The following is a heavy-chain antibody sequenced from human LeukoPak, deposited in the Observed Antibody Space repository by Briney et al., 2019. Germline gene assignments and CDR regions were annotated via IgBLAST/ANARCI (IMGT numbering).Heavy chain of an antibody. CDR2: ISAYDGNT. D-gene: IGHD5-24*01. V-gene: IGHV1-18*01. CDR3: ARGLDQEVATILPYFDY. CDR1: GYTFASYG. Sequence: GASVKISCKASGYTFASYGISWVRQAPGQGLEWMGWISAYDGNTNYAQKLQGRVTMTTDASTSIAYMELRSLRSDDTAVYYCARGLDQEVATILPYFDYWGQGTLVTVSS. J-gene: IGHJ4*02.